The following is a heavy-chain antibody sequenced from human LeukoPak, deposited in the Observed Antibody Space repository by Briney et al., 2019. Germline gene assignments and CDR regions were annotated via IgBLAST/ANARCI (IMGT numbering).Heavy chain of an antibody. CDR1: GFTFSRYG. J-gene: IGHJ4*02. CDR3: ARGYNYASDY. CDR2: ISGSGGRT. V-gene: IGHV3-23*01. D-gene: IGHD3-16*01. Sequence: GGSLRLSCAASGFTFSRYGMSWVRQAPGKGLEWVSAISGSGGRTYYADSVKGRFTISRDNAKNALYLQMNSLRAEDTAVYYCARGYNYASDYWGQGTLVTVSS.